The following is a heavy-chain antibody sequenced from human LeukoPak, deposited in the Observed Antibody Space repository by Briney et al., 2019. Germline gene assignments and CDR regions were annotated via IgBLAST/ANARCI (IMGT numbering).Heavy chain of an antibody. V-gene: IGHV1-69*13. CDR3: ARPGVGATHFDY. D-gene: IGHD1-26*01. CDR1: GGTFSSYA. J-gene: IGHJ4*02. CDR2: IIPIFGTA. Sequence: ASVKVSCKASGGTFSSYAVSWVRQAPGQGLEWMGGIIPIFGTANYAQKFQGRVTITADESTSTAYMELSSLRSEDTAVYYCARPGVGATHFDYWGQGTLVTVSS.